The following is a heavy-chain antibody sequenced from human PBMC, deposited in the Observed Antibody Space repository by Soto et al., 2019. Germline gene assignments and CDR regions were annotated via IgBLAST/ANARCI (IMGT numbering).Heavy chain of an antibody. V-gene: IGHV4-59*01. CDR3: ARTALGWFDP. D-gene: IGHD2-21*02. J-gene: IGHJ5*02. Sequence: SETLSLTCSVSGGSISSYYWSWIRQPPGKGLEWIGYIFYSGRSGSTNYNPSLKSRVAISVDTSKNQFSLKLRTVTAADTAVYYCARTALGWFDPWGQGTLITVSS. CDR2: IFYSGRSGST. CDR1: GGSISSYY.